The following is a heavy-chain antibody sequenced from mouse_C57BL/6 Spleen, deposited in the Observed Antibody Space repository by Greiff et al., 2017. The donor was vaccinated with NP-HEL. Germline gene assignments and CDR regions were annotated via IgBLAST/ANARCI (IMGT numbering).Heavy chain of an antibody. CDR2: ISNKANASTT. D-gene: IGHD2-2*01. Sequence: EVTLMESGGGLVQPGGSLSLSCAASGFTFTDYYMSWVRQPPGQALEWLGFISNKANASTTEYRATVKGRCTSSRDNSQSIIYLQMNALRAEDSATYYWARSPYGYDEAMDYWGQGTSVTVSS. CDR3: ARSPYGYDEAMDY. V-gene: IGHV7-3*01. J-gene: IGHJ4*01. CDR1: GFTFTDYY.